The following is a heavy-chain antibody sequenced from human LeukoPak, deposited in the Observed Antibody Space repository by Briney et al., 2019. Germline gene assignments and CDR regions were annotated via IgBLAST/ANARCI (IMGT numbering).Heavy chain of an antibody. Sequence: ASETLSLTCAVYGGSFSGYYWSWIRQPPGKGLEWIGEINHSGSTNYNPSLKSRVTISVDTSKNQFSLKLSSVTAADTAVYYCASRIVDTAMVYFDYWGQGTLVTFSS. CDR3: ASRIVDTAMVYFDY. V-gene: IGHV4-34*01. CDR1: GGSFSGYY. J-gene: IGHJ4*02. D-gene: IGHD5-18*01. CDR2: INHSGST.